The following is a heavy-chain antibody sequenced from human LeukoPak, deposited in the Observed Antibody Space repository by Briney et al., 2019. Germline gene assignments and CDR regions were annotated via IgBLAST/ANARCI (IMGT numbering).Heavy chain of an antibody. J-gene: IGHJ3*02. CDR2: IDPSDSCT. D-gene: IGHD2-2*01. Sequence: HGESLRISCKGSGCSFTSYWISWVRQMPGKGLEWMGRIDPSDSCTNYSPSFQGHVTISADKSISTAYLQWSSLKASDTAMYYCARGGAVERYCSSTSCYWVDAFDIWGQGTMVTVSS. V-gene: IGHV5-10-1*01. CDR1: GCSFTSYW. CDR3: ARGGAVERYCSSTSCYWVDAFDI.